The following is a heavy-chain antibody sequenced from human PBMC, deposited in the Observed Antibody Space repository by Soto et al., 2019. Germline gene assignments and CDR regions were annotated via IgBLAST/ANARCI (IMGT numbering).Heavy chain of an antibody. D-gene: IGHD4-17*01. CDR3: ARDPGTTAYYYYAMAV. CDR2: IDTGNGHS. J-gene: IGHJ6*02. V-gene: IGHV1-3*04. Sequence: QVHLVQSGAEVKKPGASVKVSCKASRYTFTPYGMHWVRQAPGQGLERMGWIDTGNGHSKYSQKFQGRVTIIRETSANTAYMELSNLRSEDTAVYYCARDPGTTAYYYYAMAVWGLGTTVTVSS. CDR1: RYTFTPYG.